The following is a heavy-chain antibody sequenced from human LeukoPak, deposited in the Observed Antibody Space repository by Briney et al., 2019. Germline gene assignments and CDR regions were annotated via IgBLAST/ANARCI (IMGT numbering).Heavy chain of an antibody. CDR3: ARAGLEDTAMVFDY. Sequence: GGSLRLSCAASGFTFSSYAMHWVRQAPGKGLEWVAVISYDGSNKYYADSVKGRFTISRDNSKNTLYLQMNSLRAEDTAVYYCARAGLEDTAMVFDYWGQGTLVTVSS. CDR2: ISYDGSNK. V-gene: IGHV3-30-3*01. J-gene: IGHJ4*02. D-gene: IGHD5-18*01. CDR1: GFTFSSYA.